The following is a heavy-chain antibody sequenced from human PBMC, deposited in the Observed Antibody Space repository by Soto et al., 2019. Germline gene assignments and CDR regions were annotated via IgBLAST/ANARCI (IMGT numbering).Heavy chain of an antibody. CDR1: GYTCISYD. Sequence: QVQLVQSWAEVKQPGASVKVSCQASGYTCISYDINWVRQSTGQGLEWMGWMNPNTGDTGYAQKFQGRVTMTRNTSRNTANLTLSSLRSDDTAVYFCARGDGYIFDYWGQGTLVTVSS. V-gene: IGHV1-8*01. CDR3: ARGDGYIFDY. J-gene: IGHJ4*02. CDR2: MNPNTGDT. D-gene: IGHD5-12*01.